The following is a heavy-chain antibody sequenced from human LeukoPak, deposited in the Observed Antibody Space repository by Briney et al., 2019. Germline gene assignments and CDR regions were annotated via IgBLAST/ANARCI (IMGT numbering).Heavy chain of an antibody. CDR1: GGSISSYY. D-gene: IGHD6-13*01. V-gene: IGHV4-4*07. J-gene: IGHJ4*02. CDR3: ARQDYSSSSYYFDY. Sequence: SETLSLTCTVSGGSISSYYWSWIRQPPGKGLEWIGRIYTSGSTNYNPSLKSRVTMSVDRSKNHFSLKLSSVTAADTALYYCARQDYSSSSYYFDYWGQGTLVTVSS. CDR2: IYTSGST.